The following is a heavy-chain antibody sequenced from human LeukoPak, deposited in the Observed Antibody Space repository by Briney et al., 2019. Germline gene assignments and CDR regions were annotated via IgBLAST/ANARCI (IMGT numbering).Heavy chain of an antibody. CDR2: IFYSGST. V-gene: IGHV4-59*01. Sequence: SETLSLTCTVSGVSISSSYWTWIRQPPGKGLEWIGYIFYSGSTNYNPSLKSRGTISVDTSRNQFSLKLSSVTAADTAVYYCAREVGGYYFDYWGQGTLVTVSS. J-gene: IGHJ4*02. CDR1: GVSISSSY. CDR3: AREVGGYYFDY. D-gene: IGHD2-15*01.